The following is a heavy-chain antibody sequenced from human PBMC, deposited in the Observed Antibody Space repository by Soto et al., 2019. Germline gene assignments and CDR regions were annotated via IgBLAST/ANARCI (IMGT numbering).Heavy chain of an antibody. CDR3: VRLPYYDFWSGYSDFDY. CDR2: IYYSGST. V-gene: IGHV4-59*01. J-gene: IGHJ4*02. Sequence: PSETLSLTCSVAVGSISSYYWSWIRQPPEQGLEWIGYIYYSGSTNYNPSLKSRVTISGDTSKNQFSLKLSSVTAADTAVYYCVRLPYYDFWSGYSDFDYWGQGTLVTVSS. CDR1: VGSISSYY. D-gene: IGHD3-3*01.